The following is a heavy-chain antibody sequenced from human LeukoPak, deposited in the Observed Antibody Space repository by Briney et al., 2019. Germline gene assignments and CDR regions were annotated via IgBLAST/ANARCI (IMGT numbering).Heavy chain of an antibody. V-gene: IGHV1-46*01. CDR3: AKDPRGSFTFDY. D-gene: IGHD1-26*01. CDR2: INPSGGST. J-gene: IGHJ4*02. Sequence: ASAKVSCKASGYTFTSYYMHWVRQAPGQGLEWMGIINPSGGSTSYAQKFQGRVTMTRDTSTSTVYMELSSLRSEDTAVYYCAKDPRGSFTFDYWGQGTLVTVSS. CDR1: GYTFTSYY.